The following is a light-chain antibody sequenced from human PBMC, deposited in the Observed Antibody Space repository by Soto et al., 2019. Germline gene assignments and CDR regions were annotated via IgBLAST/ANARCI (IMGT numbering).Light chain of an antibody. V-gene: IGKV1-33*01. CDR3: QQYYGLPPLT. CDR2: HAS. Sequence: DIQMTQSPSSLSASIGDRVTITCQASQNITNNLRWYQQKPGKAPNLLIYHASKLAKGVTSRFRGSGSGTDFSFIITSLQREDLATYYCQQYYGLPPLTFGQGTRLEIK. J-gene: IGKJ5*01. CDR1: QNITNN.